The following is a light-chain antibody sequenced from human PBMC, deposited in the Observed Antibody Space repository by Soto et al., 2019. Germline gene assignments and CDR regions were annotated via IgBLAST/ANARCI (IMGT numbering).Light chain of an antibody. CDR3: QQYYNWPPAWT. Sequence: DIVMTQSPASLSVSPGEGVTLSCRASQSVGNDLAWYQQIAGQAPRLLISGASTRATGVPARFSGSGSGTDFTLTISTLQSEDFAVYYCQQYYNWPPAWTFGQGTRVDIK. CDR1: QSVGND. CDR2: GAS. J-gene: IGKJ1*01. V-gene: IGKV3-15*01.